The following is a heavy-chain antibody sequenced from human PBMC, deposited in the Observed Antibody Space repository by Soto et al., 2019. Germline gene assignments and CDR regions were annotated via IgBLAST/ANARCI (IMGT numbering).Heavy chain of an antibody. D-gene: IGHD5-12*01. CDR1: GFTFSSYG. Sequence: GGSLRLSCAASGFTFSSYGMHWVRQAPGKGLEWVAVISYDGSNKYYADSVKGRFTISRDNSKNTLYLQMNSLRAEDTAVYYCAKGPFGGYDFLDYWGQGTLVTVSS. V-gene: IGHV3-30*18. J-gene: IGHJ4*02. CDR2: ISYDGSNK. CDR3: AKGPFGGYDFLDY.